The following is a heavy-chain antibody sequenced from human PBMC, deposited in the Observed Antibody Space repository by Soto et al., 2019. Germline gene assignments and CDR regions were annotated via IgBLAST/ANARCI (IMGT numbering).Heavy chain of an antibody. CDR3: ARGYYHDNSGPFSDAFDV. J-gene: IGHJ3*01. Sequence: EVQLVESGGGLVQPGGSLRLSCAASGFTFSNYWMSWVRQAPGKGLEWVANIKQDGSEKWYVDSVKGRFTISRDNAKKSLFLQMNSLRVEDTAGYYCARGYYHDNSGPFSDAFDVWGQGTMVTVSS. D-gene: IGHD3-22*01. V-gene: IGHV3-7*04. CDR1: GFTFSNYW. CDR2: IKQDGSEK.